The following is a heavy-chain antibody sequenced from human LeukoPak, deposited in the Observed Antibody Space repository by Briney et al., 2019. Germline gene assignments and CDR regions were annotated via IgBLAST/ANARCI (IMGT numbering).Heavy chain of an antibody. V-gene: IGHV1-18*01. CDR3: ARDSVVIPAAIYYGMDV. D-gene: IGHD2-2*01. Sequence: ASVKVSCKGSGYTFTSYGINWVRQAPGQGLEWMGWISAYNGNTKYAQKLQGRGTMTRDTYTSTVYMELSSLRSEDTAVYYCARDSVVIPAAIYYGMDVWGQGTTVTVSS. CDR2: ISAYNGNT. J-gene: IGHJ6*02. CDR1: GYTFTSYG.